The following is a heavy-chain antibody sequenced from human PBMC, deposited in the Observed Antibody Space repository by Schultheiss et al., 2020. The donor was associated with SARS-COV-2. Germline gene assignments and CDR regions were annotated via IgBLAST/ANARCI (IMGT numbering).Heavy chain of an antibody. D-gene: IGHD3-10*01. Sequence: GGSLRLSCAASGFTFSSYWMHWVRQAPGKGLVWVSRINSDGSSTTYADSVKGRFIISRDNAKNTLYLQMNSLRAEDTAVYYCVRDTGGFAFDIWGQGTMVTVSS. V-gene: IGHV3-74*01. CDR3: VRDTGGFAFDI. CDR2: INSDGSST. CDR1: GFTFSSYW. J-gene: IGHJ3*02.